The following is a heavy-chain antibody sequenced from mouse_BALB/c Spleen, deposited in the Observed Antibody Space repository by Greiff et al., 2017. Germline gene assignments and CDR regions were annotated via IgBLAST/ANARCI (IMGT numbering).Heavy chain of an antibody. J-gene: IGHJ2*01. CDR1: GFTFSSIG. Sequence: EVKLVESGGGLVQPGGSRKLSCAASGFTFSSIGMHWVRQAPEKGLEWVAYISSGSSTIYYADTVKGRFTISRDNPKNTLFLQMTSLRSEDTAMYYCARGEGSYDGYFDYWGQGTTLTVSS. D-gene: IGHD2-3*01. CDR3: ARGEGSYDGYFDY. V-gene: IGHV5-17*02. CDR2: ISSGSSTI.